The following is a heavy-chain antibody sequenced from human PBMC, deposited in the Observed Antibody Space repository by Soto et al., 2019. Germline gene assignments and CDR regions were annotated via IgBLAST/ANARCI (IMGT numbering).Heavy chain of an antibody. CDR2: IRTKDYGEAT. J-gene: IGHJ4*02. Sequence: GVSLRLSCKTFGFTFGDYGMSWFRQAPGKGLEWVGFIRTKDYGEATEYAASVKGRFTISRDDSDRIVYLQMNSLTRGDTAIYYCSRSTTVTRKSDYWGQGA. CDR3: SRSTTVTRKSDY. V-gene: IGHV3-49*03. D-gene: IGHD4-17*01. CDR1: GFTFGDYG.